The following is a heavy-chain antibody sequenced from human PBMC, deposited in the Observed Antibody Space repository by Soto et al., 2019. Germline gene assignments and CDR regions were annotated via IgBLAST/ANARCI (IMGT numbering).Heavy chain of an antibody. CDR2: INPNSGGT. Sequence: QVQLVQSGAEVKKPGASVKVSCKASGYTFTGYYMHWVRQAPGQGLEWMGWINPNSGGTNYAQKFQGWVTMTRDTSISTAYMELSRLRSDDTAVYYCARGDGRAVAGTSSLYYYYYGMDVWGQGTTVTVSS. CDR1: GYTFTGYY. CDR3: ARGDGRAVAGTSSLYYYYYGMDV. D-gene: IGHD6-19*01. V-gene: IGHV1-2*04. J-gene: IGHJ6*02.